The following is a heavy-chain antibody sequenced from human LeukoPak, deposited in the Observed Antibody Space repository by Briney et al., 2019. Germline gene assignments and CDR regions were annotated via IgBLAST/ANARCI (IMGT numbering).Heavy chain of an antibody. J-gene: IGHJ3*02. D-gene: IGHD3-3*01. CDR2: IYYSGST. Sequence: PSETLSLTCTVSGGSISSYYWSWLRQPPGKGLEWIGYIYYSGSTNYNPSLKSRVTISVDTSKNQFSLRLSSVTAADTAVYYCAFWSGYPRGAFDIWGQGTMVTVSS. V-gene: IGHV4-59*01. CDR1: GGSISSYY. CDR3: AFWSGYPRGAFDI.